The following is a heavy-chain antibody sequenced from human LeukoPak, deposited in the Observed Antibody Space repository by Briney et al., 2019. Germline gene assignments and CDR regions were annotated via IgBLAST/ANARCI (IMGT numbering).Heavy chain of an antibody. CDR3: ARHYGP. D-gene: IGHD3-16*01. V-gene: IGHV4-59*05. CDR1: GGSISSYY. CDR2: IYDSGST. J-gene: IGHJ5*02. Sequence: TSETLSLTCTVSGGSISSYYWSWIRQPPGKGLEWIGSIYDSGSTYYNPSLKSRVTISVDTSKNQFSLKLNSVTAADTAVYYCARHYGPWGQGTLVTVSS.